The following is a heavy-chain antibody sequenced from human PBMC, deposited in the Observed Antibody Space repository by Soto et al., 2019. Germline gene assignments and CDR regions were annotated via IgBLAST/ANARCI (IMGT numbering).Heavy chain of an antibody. CDR3: ARDGEGRDGYNFYFDY. CDR2: INPSGGST. V-gene: IGHV1-46*01. CDR1: GYTFTSYY. D-gene: IGHD5-12*01. Sequence: VASVKVSCKASGYTFTSYYMHWVRQAPGQGLEWMGIINPSGGSTSYAQKFQGRVTMTRDTSTSTVYMELSSLRSEDTAVYYCARDGEGRDGYNFYFDYWGQGTLVTVSS. J-gene: IGHJ4*02.